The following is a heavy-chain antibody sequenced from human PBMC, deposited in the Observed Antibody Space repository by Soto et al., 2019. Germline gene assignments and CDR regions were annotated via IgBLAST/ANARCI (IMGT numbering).Heavy chain of an antibody. D-gene: IGHD6-6*01. J-gene: IGHJ4*02. Sequence: QVHLQESGPGLVKPSETLSLTCSVSGASVNSGSYIWSWIRQSPGKGLEWMGYIEHSGTVDYNPSLASRMKISVDRSKNQVFLNLTSVTAADTAVYYCATPASAAEYWGRGRKVTVSS. CDR1: GASVNSGSYI. V-gene: IGHV4-61*01. CDR2: IEHSGTV. CDR3: ATPASAAEY.